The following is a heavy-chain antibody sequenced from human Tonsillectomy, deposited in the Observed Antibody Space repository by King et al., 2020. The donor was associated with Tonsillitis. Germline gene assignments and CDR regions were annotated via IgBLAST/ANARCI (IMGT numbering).Heavy chain of an antibody. CDR2: IIPIFDTA. CDR3: ARGYCSSTSCSYFDS. V-gene: IGHV1-69*01. J-gene: IGHJ4*02. D-gene: IGHD2-2*01. CDR1: GGTFSSYA. Sequence: QLVQSGAEVKKPGSSVKVSCKASGGTFSSYAISWVRQAPGQGLEWMGGIIPIFDTAYYAQNFQGRVTITADESTTTASMELISLRSEDTAVYYCARGYCSSTSCSYFDSWGQGTLVTVSS.